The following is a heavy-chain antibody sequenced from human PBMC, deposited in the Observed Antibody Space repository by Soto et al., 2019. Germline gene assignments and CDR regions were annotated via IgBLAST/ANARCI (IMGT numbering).Heavy chain of an antibody. J-gene: IGHJ4*02. V-gene: IGHV1-69*01. CDR1: GDTFSSYA. Sequence: QVQLVQSGAEVKKPGSSVKVSCKASGDTFSSYAIHWVRQAPGQGLEWMGGIIPMFGTANYAQKFKGRVTSTAGESTSKVYMEPSSLRTEDTAVYYCARVGPAHYYDSSGYYAPLAYWGQGTLVTVSS. CDR2: IIPMFGTA. D-gene: IGHD3-22*01. CDR3: ARVGPAHYYDSSGYYAPLAY.